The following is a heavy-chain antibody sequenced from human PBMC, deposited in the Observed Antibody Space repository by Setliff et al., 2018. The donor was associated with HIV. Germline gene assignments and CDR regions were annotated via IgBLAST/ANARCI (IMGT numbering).Heavy chain of an antibody. Sequence: VKVSCKATEYMILAYKMNWVRQAPGQGLEWIGRISPNNGAAEYTPKFQGRVIMTLDTSISTAYLEIPRLTSDDAAVYYCARPRVFDSFDVWGQGTMVTVSS. CDR1: EYMILAYK. CDR3: ARPRVFDSFDV. J-gene: IGHJ3*01. V-gene: IGHV1-2*06. CDR2: ISPNNGAA.